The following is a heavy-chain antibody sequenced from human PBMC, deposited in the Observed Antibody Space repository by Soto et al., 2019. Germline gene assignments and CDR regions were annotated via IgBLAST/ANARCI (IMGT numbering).Heavy chain of an antibody. J-gene: IGHJ4*02. CDR1: GYTFTIYP. CDR2: INAGNGDT. V-gene: IGHV1-3*01. D-gene: IGHD3-22*01. Sequence: ASVKVSCKAPGYTFTIYPMRWVRQAPGQGLEWMGWINAGNGDTKYSQKFQGRVTITRDTSASTAYMELSSLRSEDTAVYYCARDWTHYDSSGPGDYWGQGTLVTVSS. CDR3: ARDWTHYDSSGPGDY.